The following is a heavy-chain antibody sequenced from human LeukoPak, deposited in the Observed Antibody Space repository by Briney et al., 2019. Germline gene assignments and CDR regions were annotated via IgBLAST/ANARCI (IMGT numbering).Heavy chain of an antibody. Sequence: GGSLRLSCAASGFTVSSNYMSWVRQAPGKGLEWVSVIYSGGSTYYADSVKGRFTISRDNSKNTLYLQMNSLRAEDTAVYYCARDLTIKVSFGSPYWGQGTLVTVSS. J-gene: IGHJ4*02. CDR3: ARDLTIKVSFGSPY. CDR1: GFTVSSNY. V-gene: IGHV3-66*01. CDR2: IYSGGST. D-gene: IGHD3-16*01.